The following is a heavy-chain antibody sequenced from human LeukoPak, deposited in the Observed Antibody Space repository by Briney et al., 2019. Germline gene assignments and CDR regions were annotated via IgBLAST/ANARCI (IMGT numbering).Heavy chain of an antibody. J-gene: IGHJ4*02. CDR2: ISSSGSTI. V-gene: IGHV3-48*04. D-gene: IGHD5-12*01. CDR1: GFTFSSYG. CDR3: AREKIVGSGYGDY. Sequence: GGSLRLSCAASGFTFSSYGMHWVRQAPGKGLEWVSYISSSGSTIYYADSVKGRFTISRDNAKNSLYLQMNSLRAEDTAVYYCAREKIVGSGYGDYWGQGTLVTVSS.